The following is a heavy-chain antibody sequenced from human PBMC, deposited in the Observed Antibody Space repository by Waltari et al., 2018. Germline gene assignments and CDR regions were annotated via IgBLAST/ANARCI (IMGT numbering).Heavy chain of an antibody. CDR1: GGTFSSYA. J-gene: IGHJ3*02. Sequence: QVQLVQSGAEVKTPGSSVKVSCKASGGTFSSYAISWVRQAPGQGLEWMGRISPNYGTANYAQKFQGRVTMTADKSTSTAYMELSSLRAEDTAVYYCARGYGDYPGAFDIWGQGTMVTVSS. V-gene: IGHV1-69*08. CDR3: ARGYGDYPGAFDI. CDR2: ISPNYGTA. D-gene: IGHD4-17*01.